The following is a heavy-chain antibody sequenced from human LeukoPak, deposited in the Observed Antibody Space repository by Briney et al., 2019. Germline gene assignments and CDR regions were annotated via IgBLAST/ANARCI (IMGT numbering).Heavy chain of an antibody. J-gene: IGHJ1*01. D-gene: IGHD2-2*01. CDR2: ITWDGSGA. CDR1: GFSFGNRA. Sequence: GGSLRLSCAASGFSFGNRAMHWVRQAPGKGLEWVSLITWDGSGADCADSVKGRFTIPRAKRKNSLSLNMNSLTLGNTPFYYCEKDSEGYCSSTSLIQQGEEGTPVAFS. V-gene: IGHV3-43D*04. CDR3: EKDSEGYCSSTSLIQQ.